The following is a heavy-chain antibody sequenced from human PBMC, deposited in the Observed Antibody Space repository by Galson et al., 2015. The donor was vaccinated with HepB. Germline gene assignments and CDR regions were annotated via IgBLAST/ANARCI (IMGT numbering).Heavy chain of an antibody. CDR3: ARDKQQQLVRADAFDI. J-gene: IGHJ3*02. Sequence: CAISGDSVSSNSAAWNWIRQSPSRGLEWLGRTYYRSKWYNDYAVSVKSRITINPDTSKNQFSLQLNSVTPEDTAVYYCARDKQQQLVRADAFDIWGQGTMVTVSS. V-gene: IGHV6-1*01. D-gene: IGHD6-13*01. CDR1: GDSVSSNSAA. CDR2: TYYRSKWYN.